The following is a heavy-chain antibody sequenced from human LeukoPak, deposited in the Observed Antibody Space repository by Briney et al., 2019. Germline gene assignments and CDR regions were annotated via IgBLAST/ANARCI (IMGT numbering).Heavy chain of an antibody. CDR3: ARGSYSSGWFLPNDY. D-gene: IGHD6-19*01. CDR2: FYSGGST. J-gene: IGHJ4*02. CDR1: GVTLSSNY. Sequence: WGSLRLSCAAPGVTLSSNYISWVRQAPGEGVEWVSVFYSGGSTYYADSVKGRFTISRDNSKNTVYLQMNSLRAEDTAVYYCARGSYSSGWFLPNDYWGQGTLVTVSS. V-gene: IGHV3-53*01.